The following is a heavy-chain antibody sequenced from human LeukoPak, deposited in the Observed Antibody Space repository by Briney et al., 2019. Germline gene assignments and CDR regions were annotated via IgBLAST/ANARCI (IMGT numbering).Heavy chain of an antibody. CDR3: ARVPWYSKYYFDY. CDR1: GFPLDYYG. D-gene: IGHD6-13*01. V-gene: IGHV3-20*04. Sequence: RPGGALRLPCAASGFPLDYYGMSWVRQAPGKALAWLSGINLNGGSTGYADSVKGRFTISRDNAQNSLYLQMNSLRAEDTALYYCARVPWYSKYYFDYWGQGTLVTVSS. J-gene: IGHJ4*02. CDR2: INLNGGST.